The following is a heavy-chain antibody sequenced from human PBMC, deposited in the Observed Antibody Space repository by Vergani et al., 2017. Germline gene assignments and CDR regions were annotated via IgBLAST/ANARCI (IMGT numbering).Heavy chain of an antibody. CDR3: AKDHYPVYGISAYPLAY. CDR1: GYTFSSYG. Sequence: QVQLVESGGGVVQPGGSLRLSCAASGYTFSSYGMHWVRQAPGKGLEWVAFLRYDGGKKYYEDSVKGRFAISRDNSKNTLYLQMNSLRAEDTAVYYCAKDHYPVYGISAYPLAYWGQGTLVTVSS. CDR2: LRYDGGKK. J-gene: IGHJ4*02. V-gene: IGHV3-30*02. D-gene: IGHD3-22*01.